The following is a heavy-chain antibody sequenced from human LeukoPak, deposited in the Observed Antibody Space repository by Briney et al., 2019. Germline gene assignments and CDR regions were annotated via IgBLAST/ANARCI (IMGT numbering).Heavy chain of an antibody. V-gene: IGHV3-33*06. D-gene: IGHD2-15*01. CDR1: GFTFSSYG. J-gene: IGHJ6*03. CDR2: IWYDGSNK. CDR3: AKDRLRYCSGGSCYYMDV. Sequence: GGSLRFSCAASGFTFSSYGMHWVRQAPGKGLEWVAVIWYDGSNKYYADSVKGRFTISRDNSKNTLYLQMNSLRAEDTAVYYCAKDRLRYCSGGSCYYMDVWGKGTTVTVSS.